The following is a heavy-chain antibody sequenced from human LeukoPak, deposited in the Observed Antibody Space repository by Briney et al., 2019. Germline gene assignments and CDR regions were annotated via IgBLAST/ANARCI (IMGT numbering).Heavy chain of an antibody. D-gene: IGHD2-2*01. Sequence: ASVKVSCKASGYTFTSYYMHWVGQAPGQGGEGMGWINTNSGGTNYEKKFQGRGTMTTDTSISTVYMELSRLRSDDTAVYYCARGVGLGYCSSTSCSELDYWGQGTLVTVSS. CDR2: INTNSGGT. CDR3: ARGVGLGYCSSTSCSELDY. CDR1: GYTFTSYY. V-gene: IGHV1-2*02. J-gene: IGHJ4*02.